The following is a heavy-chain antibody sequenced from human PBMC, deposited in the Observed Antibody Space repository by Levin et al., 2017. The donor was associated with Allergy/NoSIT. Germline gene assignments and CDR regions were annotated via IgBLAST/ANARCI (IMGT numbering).Heavy chain of an antibody. D-gene: IGHD3-22*01. J-gene: IGHJ4*02. Sequence: SGPTLVKPTQTLTLTCSFSGFSLNTNGMSVSWIRQPPGKALEWVARIDWDDDKYYSTSLKTRLSISKDTSKNQVVLTMTNMDPVDTAMYYCSRIRYGAPDGSGWSEILFDYWGQGLLVTVSS. CDR3: SRIRYGAPDGSGWSEILFDY. CDR1: GFSLNTNGMS. CDR2: IDWDDDK. V-gene: IGHV2-70*11.